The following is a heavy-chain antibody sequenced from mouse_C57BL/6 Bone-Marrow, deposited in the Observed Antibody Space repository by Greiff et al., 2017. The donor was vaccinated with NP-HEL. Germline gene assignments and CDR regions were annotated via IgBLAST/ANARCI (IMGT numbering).Heavy chain of an antibody. J-gene: IGHJ3*01. CDR2: ISYDGSN. V-gene: IGHV3-6*01. CDR1: GYSITSGYY. CDR3: ARDKGGFAY. Sequence: EVQLRESGPGLVKPSQSLSLTCSVTGYSITSGYYWNWIRQFPGNKLEWMGYISYDGSNNYNQSLKNRNSITRDTSKNQFFLKLNSVTTEDTATYYCARDKGGFAYWGQGTLVTVSA.